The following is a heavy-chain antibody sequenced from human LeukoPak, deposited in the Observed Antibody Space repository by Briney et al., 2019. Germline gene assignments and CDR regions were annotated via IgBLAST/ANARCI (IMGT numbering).Heavy chain of an antibody. D-gene: IGHD2-2*01. CDR2: ISYDGRNK. CDR1: GFTFNNYG. CDR3: AKGPLRGTAAAIDY. Sequence: GKSLRLPCAASGFTFNNYGMHWVRQAPGKGLEWVAVISYDGRNKHYPDSVKGRFTISRDISTDTLWLQMDSLRTEDTAVYYCAKGPLRGTAAAIDYWGQGTLVTVSS. V-gene: IGHV3-30*18. J-gene: IGHJ4*02.